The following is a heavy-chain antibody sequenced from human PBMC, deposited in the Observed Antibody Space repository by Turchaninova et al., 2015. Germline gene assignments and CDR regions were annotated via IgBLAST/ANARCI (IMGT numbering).Heavy chain of an antibody. V-gene: IGHV4-31*03. Sequence: QLQLQESGPGLVKPSQTLSPPCTFSGGSISSGDYSWSWIRQHPGKDLEFIGYPYYCGTTYYNPSLKSRVNRSVDTSNHQLSLRLSSVTAADTAVYYCARVLVNSYGYDYWGQGTLVTVSS. CDR2: PYYCGTT. CDR3: ARVLVNSYGYDY. D-gene: IGHD5-18*01. CDR1: GGSISSGDYS. J-gene: IGHJ4*02.